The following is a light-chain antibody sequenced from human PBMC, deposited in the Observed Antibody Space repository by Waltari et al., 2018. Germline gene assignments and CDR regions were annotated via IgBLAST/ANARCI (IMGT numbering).Light chain of an antibody. Sequence: QSALTQPASVSGSPGQSITIPCTGTSSDVGGSNSVSWYQQHPGKAPKLMIYDVSNRPSGVSNRFSGSKSGNTASLTISGLQAEDEADYYCSSYTSSTVVFGGGTKLTVI. CDR2: DVS. CDR3: SSYTSSTVV. J-gene: IGLJ2*01. V-gene: IGLV2-14*03. CDR1: SSDVGGSNS.